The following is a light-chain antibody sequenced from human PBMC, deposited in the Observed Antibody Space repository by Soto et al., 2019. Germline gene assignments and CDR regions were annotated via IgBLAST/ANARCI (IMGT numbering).Light chain of an antibody. CDR1: ESVNSAY. J-gene: IGKJ1*01. Sequence: EIVLTQSPVTLSLSPGERATLSCRASESVNSAYLAWYQHRPAQAPRLLIYGASSRATGVPDRFSGSGSGTEFTLTINRLATADFALYYCQQYGYSPWTFGLGTKVDI. CDR3: QQYGYSPWT. V-gene: IGKV3-20*01. CDR2: GAS.